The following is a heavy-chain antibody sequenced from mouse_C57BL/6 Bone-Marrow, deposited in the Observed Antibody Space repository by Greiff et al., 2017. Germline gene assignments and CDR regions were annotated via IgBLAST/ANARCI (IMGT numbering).Heavy chain of an antibody. CDR1: GYNFTSYW. V-gene: IGHV1-55*01. Sequence: QVQLQQPGAELVKPGASVKMSCKASGYNFTSYWITWVKQRPGQGLEWIGDIYPGSGSTNYNEKFKSKATLTVDTSSSTAYLQLSSLTSEDAAVYYCAREKGLRRPYLYFDVWGTGTTVTVSS. CDR2: IYPGSGST. D-gene: IGHD2-4*01. CDR3: AREKGLRRPYLYFDV. J-gene: IGHJ1*03.